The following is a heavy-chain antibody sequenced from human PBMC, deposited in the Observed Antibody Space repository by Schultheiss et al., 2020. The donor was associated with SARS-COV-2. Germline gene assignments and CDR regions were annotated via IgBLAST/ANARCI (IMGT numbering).Heavy chain of an antibody. D-gene: IGHD2-21*02. CDR1: GGSFSGYY. CDR2: INHSGST. V-gene: IGHV4-34*01. J-gene: IGHJ4*02. Sequence: SETLSLTCAVYGGSFSGYYWSWIRQPPGKGLEWIGEINHSGSTNYNPSLKSRVTISVDTSKNQFSLKLSSVTAADTAVYYCARGLGDSDYWGQGTLVTVSS. CDR3: ARGLGDSDY.